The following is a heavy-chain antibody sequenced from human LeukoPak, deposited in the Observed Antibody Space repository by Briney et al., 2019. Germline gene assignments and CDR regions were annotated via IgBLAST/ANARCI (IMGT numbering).Heavy chain of an antibody. CDR2: ISSSGSTI. Sequence: QAGGSLRLSCAASGFTFSSYEMNWVRQAPGKGLEWVSYISSSGSTIYYADSVKGRFTISRDNAKNSLYLQMNSLRAEDTAVYYCARPWFGKSLDALDIWGQGTKVSVSS. CDR3: ARPWFGKSLDALDI. V-gene: IGHV3-48*03. CDR1: GFTFSSYE. D-gene: IGHD3-10*01. J-gene: IGHJ3*02.